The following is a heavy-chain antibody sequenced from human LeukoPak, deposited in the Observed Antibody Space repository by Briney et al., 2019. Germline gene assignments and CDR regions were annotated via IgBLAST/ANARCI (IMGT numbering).Heavy chain of an antibody. CDR1: GASFSGFH. CDR2: INHSGST. CDR3: ARGQWPDNY. J-gene: IGHJ4*02. D-gene: IGHD6-19*01. Sequence: PSETLSLTCAVYGASFSGFHWSWIRQPPGKGLEWIGEINHSGSTNYNPSLKSRVTISVDTSKNQFSLKLSSVTAADTAVYYCARGQWPDNYWGQGTLVTVSS. V-gene: IGHV4-34*01.